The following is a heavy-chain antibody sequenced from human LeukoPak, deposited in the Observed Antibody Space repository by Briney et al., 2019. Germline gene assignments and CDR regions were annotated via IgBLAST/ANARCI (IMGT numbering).Heavy chain of an antibody. Sequence: SETLSLTCAVYGGSFSGYYWSWIRQPPGKGLEWIGEINHSGSTNYNPSLKSRVTISVGTSKNQFSLKLSSVTAADTAVYYCASGSGSWFSWGQGTLVTVSS. CDR1: GGSFSGYY. CDR3: ASGSGSWFS. D-gene: IGHD6-13*01. CDR2: INHSGST. V-gene: IGHV4-34*01. J-gene: IGHJ5*02.